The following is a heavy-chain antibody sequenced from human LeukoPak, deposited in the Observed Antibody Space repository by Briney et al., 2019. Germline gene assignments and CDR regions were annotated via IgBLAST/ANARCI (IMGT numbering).Heavy chain of an antibody. CDR1: GFTFSSYG. CDR3: ATLAAAGAFDY. CDR2: IWYDGSNK. J-gene: IGHJ4*02. Sequence: GGSLRLSCAASGFTFSSYGMHWVRQAPGKGLEWVAVIWYDGSNKYYADSMKGRFTISRDNSKNTLYLQMNRLRAEDTAVYYCATLAAAGAFDYWGQGTLVTVSS. D-gene: IGHD6-13*01. V-gene: IGHV3-33*01.